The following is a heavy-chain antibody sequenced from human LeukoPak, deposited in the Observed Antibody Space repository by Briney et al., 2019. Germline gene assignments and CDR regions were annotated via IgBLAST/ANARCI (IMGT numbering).Heavy chain of an antibody. CDR1: GYTFTSYG. CDR2: ISAYNGNT. CDR3: AREGFGEIVATTMLDY. Sequence: ASVKVSCKASGYTFTSYGISWVRQAPGQGLEWMGWISAYNGNTNYAQKFQGRVTMTRDTSTSTVYMELSSLRSEDTAVYYCAREGFGEIVATTMLDYWGQGTLVTVSS. D-gene: IGHD5-12*01. V-gene: IGHV1-18*01. J-gene: IGHJ4*02.